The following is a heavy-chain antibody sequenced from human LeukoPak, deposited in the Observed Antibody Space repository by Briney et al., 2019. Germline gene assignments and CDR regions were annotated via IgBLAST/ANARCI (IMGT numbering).Heavy chain of an antibody. D-gene: IGHD6-13*01. Sequence: GGSLRLSCAASGFTVSNNYMTWVRQAPGKGLEWVSVIYSGGTTYYADSVKGRFTVSRDNSKNTLYLQMNSLRADDTAVYYCARIQSLASSFSSFDSWGQGTLVTVSS. CDR1: GFTVSNNY. V-gene: IGHV3-66*02. CDR3: ARIQSLASSFSSFDS. CDR2: IYSGGTT. J-gene: IGHJ5*01.